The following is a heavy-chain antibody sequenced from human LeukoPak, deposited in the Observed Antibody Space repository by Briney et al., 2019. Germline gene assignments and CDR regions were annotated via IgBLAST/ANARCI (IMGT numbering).Heavy chain of an antibody. D-gene: IGHD1-26*01. J-gene: IGHJ5*02. CDR2: INHSGST. Sequence: PAQTLSLTCAVSGDSISSGGYAWSWIRQPPGKGLEWIGEINHSGSTNYNPSLKSRVTISVDTSKNQFSLKLSSVTAADTAVYYCARRGGSFYRSNWFDPWGQGTLVTVSS. V-gene: IGHV4-30-2*01. CDR3: ARRGGSFYRSNWFDP. CDR1: GDSISSGGYA.